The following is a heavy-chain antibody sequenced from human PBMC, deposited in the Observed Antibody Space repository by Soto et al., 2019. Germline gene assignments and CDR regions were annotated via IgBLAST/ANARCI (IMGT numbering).Heavy chain of an antibody. CDR1: GFTFSSYG. D-gene: IGHD2-15*01. CDR3: ARRYCNGGSCYYGMDV. Sequence: GGSLRLSCAASGFTFSSYGMHWVRQAPGKGLEWVAVIWYDGSNKYYADSVKGRFTISRDNSKNTLYLQMNSLRAEDTAVYYCARRYCNGGSCYYGMDVWGQGTTVTVSS. V-gene: IGHV3-33*01. J-gene: IGHJ6*02. CDR2: IWYDGSNK.